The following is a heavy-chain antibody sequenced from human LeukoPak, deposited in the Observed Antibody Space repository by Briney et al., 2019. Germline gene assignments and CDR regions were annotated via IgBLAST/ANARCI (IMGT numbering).Heavy chain of an antibody. V-gene: IGHV3-30*09. Sequence: GGSLRLTCAASGFSISNYWKSWVRQAPGKGLEWVAVISYGGSNKYYADSVKGRFAISRDNSKNTLYPQVNSLRAEDTAVYYCARGSGYYYYYYCGMDVWGQGTTVTVSS. CDR1: GFSISNYW. D-gene: IGHD3-22*01. CDR2: ISYGGSNK. CDR3: ARGSGYYYYYYCGMDV. J-gene: IGHJ6*02.